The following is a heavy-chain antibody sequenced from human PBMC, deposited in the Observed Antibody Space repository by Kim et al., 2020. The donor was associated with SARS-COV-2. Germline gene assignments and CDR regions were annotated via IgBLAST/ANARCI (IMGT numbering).Heavy chain of an antibody. CDR2: ISWNSGSI. CDR3: AKDKAAAGTRWFDP. V-gene: IGHV3-9*01. J-gene: IGHJ5*02. Sequence: GGSLRLSCAASGFTFDDYAMHWVRQAPGKGLEWVSGISWNSGSIGYADSVKGRFTISRDNAKNSLYLQMNSLRAEDTALYYCAKDKAAAGTRWFDPWGQGTLVTVSS. CDR1: GFTFDDYA. D-gene: IGHD6-13*01.